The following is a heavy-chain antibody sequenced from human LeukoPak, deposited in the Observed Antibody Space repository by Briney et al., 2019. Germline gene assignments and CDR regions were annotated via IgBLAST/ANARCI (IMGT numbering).Heavy chain of an antibody. CDR3: ARHGGDTIFGVVDAFDI. J-gene: IGHJ3*02. V-gene: IGHV4-4*09. CDR2: IYTSGST. Sequence: PSETLSLTCTVSGGSINSYYWSWIRQPPGKGLEWIGYIYTSGSTNYHPSLKSRVTITVDTSKNQFYLKLSSVTAADTAVYYCARHGGDTIFGVVDAFDIWGQGTMVTVSS. CDR1: GGSINSYY. D-gene: IGHD3-3*01.